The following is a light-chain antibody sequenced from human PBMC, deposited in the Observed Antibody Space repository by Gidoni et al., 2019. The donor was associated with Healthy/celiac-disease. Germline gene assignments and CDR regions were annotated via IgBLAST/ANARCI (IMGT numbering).Light chain of an antibody. CDR3: QQRSNWPPEVT. V-gene: IGKV3-11*01. CDR1: QSVSSY. Sequence: EIVLTQSPATLSLSPGDRATLSCRASQSVSSYLAWYQQKPGQAPSLLIYDASNRATGIPARFSVSGSGTDFTLTLSILEPEDFAVYYCQQRSNWPPEVTFGPGTKVDIK. J-gene: IGKJ3*01. CDR2: DAS.